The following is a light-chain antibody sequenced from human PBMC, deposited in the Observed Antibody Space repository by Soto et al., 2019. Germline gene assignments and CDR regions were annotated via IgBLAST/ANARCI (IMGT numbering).Light chain of an antibody. CDR3: SSYTSSSTLI. J-gene: IGLJ1*01. Sequence: QPGWESVSLAQAIAILCTGTSSDVGGYNYVSWYQQHPGKAPKLMIYEVSNRPSGVSNRFSGSKSGNTASLTISGLQAEDEADYYCSSYTSSSTLICGTGTKVTVL. CDR2: EVS. V-gene: IGLV2-14*01. CDR1: SSDVGGYNY.